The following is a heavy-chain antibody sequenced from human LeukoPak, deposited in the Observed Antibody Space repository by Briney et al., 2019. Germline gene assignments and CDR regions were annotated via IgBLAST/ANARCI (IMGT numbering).Heavy chain of an antibody. J-gene: IGHJ4*02. V-gene: IGHV3-64D*06. CDR3: VKGGSWIQLPYHFDY. D-gene: IGHD5-18*01. CDR2: ISSNGGST. CDR1: GFTFSSYA. Sequence: GRSLRLSCSASGFTFSSYAMHWVRQAPGKGLEYVSAISSNGGSTYYADSVKGRFTISRDNSKNTLYLQMSSLRAEDTAVYYCVKGGSWIQLPYHFDYWGQGTLVTVSS.